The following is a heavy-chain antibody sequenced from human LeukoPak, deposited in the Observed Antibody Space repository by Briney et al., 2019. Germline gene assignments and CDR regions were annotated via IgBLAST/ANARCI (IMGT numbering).Heavy chain of an antibody. J-gene: IGHJ4*02. CDR2: ISSSSSYI. D-gene: IGHD3-22*01. CDR3: AKDHYVDSSDYAGIGSDS. Sequence: PGGSLRLSCAASGFTFSSYSMNWVRQAPGKGLEWVSSISSSSSYIYYADSVKGRFTISRDNSKNTLYVQMTSLRAEDTAVYYCAKDHYVDSSDYAGIGSDSWGQGTLVTVSS. V-gene: IGHV3-21*04. CDR1: GFTFSSYS.